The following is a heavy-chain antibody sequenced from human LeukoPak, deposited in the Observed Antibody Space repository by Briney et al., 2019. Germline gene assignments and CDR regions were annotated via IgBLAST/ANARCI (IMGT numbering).Heavy chain of an antibody. J-gene: IGHJ4*02. D-gene: IGHD3-3*01. CDR1: GFTFSSYA. CDR3: ARLGTYYDFWSGYPLDY. Sequence: GSLRLSCAASGFTFSSYAMSWVRQPPGKGLEWIGSIYYSGSTYYNPSLKSRVTISVDTSKNQFSLKLSSVTAADTAVYYCARLGTYYDFWSGYPLDYWGQGTLVTVSS. CDR2: IYYSGST. V-gene: IGHV4-39*01.